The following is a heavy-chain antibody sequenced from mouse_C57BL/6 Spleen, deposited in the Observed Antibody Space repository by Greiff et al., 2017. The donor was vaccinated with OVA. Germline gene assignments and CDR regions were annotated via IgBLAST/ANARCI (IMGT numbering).Heavy chain of an antibody. Sequence: EVQLVESGGGLVQPGGSMKLSCVASGFTFSNYWMNWVRQSPEKGLEWVAQIRLKSDNYATHYAVSVKGRFTISRDDSKSSVYLQKNNLRAEDTGIYYCTGGIYYGNYEWYFDVWGTGTTVTVSS. J-gene: IGHJ1*03. CDR2: IRLKSDNYAT. CDR3: TGGIYYGNYEWYFDV. V-gene: IGHV6-3*01. D-gene: IGHD2-1*01. CDR1: GFTFSNYW.